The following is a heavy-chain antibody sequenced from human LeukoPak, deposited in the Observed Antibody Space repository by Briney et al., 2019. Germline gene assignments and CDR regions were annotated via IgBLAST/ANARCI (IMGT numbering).Heavy chain of an antibody. CDR3: ANTYYYDSSGSPPAWFDP. D-gene: IGHD3-22*01. V-gene: IGHV3-23*01. Sequence: GWSLRLSCAASGFTFSSYAMSWVRQAAGKGLEWVSAISGSGGSTYYADSVKGRFTISRDNSKNTLYLQMNSLRAEDTAVYYCANTYYYDSSGSPPAWFDPWGQGTLVTVSS. CDR2: ISGSGGST. CDR1: GFTFSSYA. J-gene: IGHJ5*02.